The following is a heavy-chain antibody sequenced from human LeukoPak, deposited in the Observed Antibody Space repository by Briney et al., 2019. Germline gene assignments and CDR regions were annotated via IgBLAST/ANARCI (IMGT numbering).Heavy chain of an antibody. CDR1: GGSFSGYY. J-gene: IGHJ4*02. CDR2: INHSGST. Sequence: SETLSLTCAVYGGSFSGYYWSWIRQPPGKGLEWIGEINHSGSTNYNPSLKSRATISVDTSKNQFSLKLSSVTAADTAVYYCARHEWGIPSYYFDYWGQGTLVTVSS. CDR3: ARHEWGIPSYYFDY. V-gene: IGHV4-34*01. D-gene: IGHD3-16*01.